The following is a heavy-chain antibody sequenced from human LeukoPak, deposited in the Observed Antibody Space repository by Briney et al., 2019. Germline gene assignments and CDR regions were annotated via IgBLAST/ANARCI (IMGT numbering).Heavy chain of an antibody. CDR1: GYTFTGYY. J-gene: IGHJ5*02. CDR2: INPNSGGT. V-gene: IGHV1-2*02. D-gene: IGHD3-22*01. Sequence: ASVKVSCKASGYTFTGYYMHWVRQAPGQGLEWMGWINPNSGGTNYAQKFQGRVTMTRDTSISTAYMELSRLRSDDTAVYYCARDRGYYYDSSGYLAWGQGTLVTVSS. CDR3: ARDRGYYYDSSGYLA.